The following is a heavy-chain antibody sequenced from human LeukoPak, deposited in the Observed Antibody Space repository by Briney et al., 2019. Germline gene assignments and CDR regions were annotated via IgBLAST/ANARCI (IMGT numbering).Heavy chain of an antibody. Sequence: MSSETLSLTCTVSGGSISSNSYYWGWIRQPPGKGLEWIGSIYFSWSTYYNPSLKSRVTISVDTSKNQFSLKLSSVTVADTAVYYCARLSYGSGGLYYFDYWGQGTLVTVSS. J-gene: IGHJ4*02. CDR3: ARLSYGSGGLYYFDY. CDR2: IYFSWST. V-gene: IGHV4-39*01. CDR1: GGSISSNSYY. D-gene: IGHD3-10*01.